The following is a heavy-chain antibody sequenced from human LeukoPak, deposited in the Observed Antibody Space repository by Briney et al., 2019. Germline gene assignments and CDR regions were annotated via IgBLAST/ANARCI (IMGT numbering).Heavy chain of an antibody. CDR3: AKDKGEGYCSSTSCWADY. CDR1: GFTFSSYG. D-gene: IGHD2-2*01. Sequence: GGSLRLSCAASGFTFSSYGMHWVRQAPGKGLEWVAFIWNDGSSKYYADSVKGRFTISRDNSKNTLYLQMNSLRAEDTAVYYCAKDKGEGYCSSTSCWADYWGQGTLVTVSS. CDR2: IWNDGSSK. J-gene: IGHJ4*02. V-gene: IGHV3-30*02.